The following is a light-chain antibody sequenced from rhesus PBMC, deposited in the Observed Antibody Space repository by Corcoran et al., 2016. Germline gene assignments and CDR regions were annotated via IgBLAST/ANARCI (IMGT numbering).Light chain of an antibody. CDR3: QNNSGTPYS. J-gene: IGKJ2*01. V-gene: IGKV1-74*01. CDR1: ENVNNY. Sequence: DIQMTQSPSSLSASVGDRVTITCRTSENVNNYLNWYQQKPGKAPKLLIYKASTLQSGVPSRFSGSGSGTDYTFTISSLQSEDVATYYYQNNSGTPYSFGPGTKVEIK. CDR2: KAS.